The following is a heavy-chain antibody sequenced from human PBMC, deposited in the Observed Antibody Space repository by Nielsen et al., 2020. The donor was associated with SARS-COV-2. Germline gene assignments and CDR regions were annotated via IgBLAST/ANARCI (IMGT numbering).Heavy chain of an antibody. CDR1: GFTFSSYA. D-gene: IGHD2-21*02. Sequence: GGSLRLSCAASGFTFSSYAMSWVRQAPGKGLVWVSRINSDGSSTSYADSVKGRFTISRDNAKNTLYLQMNSLRAEDTAVYYCASILELRHIVVMTALPQVDVWGQGTTVTVSS. CDR3: ASILELRHIVVMTALPQVDV. CDR2: INSDGSST. V-gene: IGHV3-74*01. J-gene: IGHJ6*02.